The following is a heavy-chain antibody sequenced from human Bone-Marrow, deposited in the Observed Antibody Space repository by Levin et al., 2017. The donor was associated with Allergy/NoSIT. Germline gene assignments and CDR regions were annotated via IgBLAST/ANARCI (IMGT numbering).Heavy chain of an antibody. Sequence: GGSLRLSCAASGFTFSSYDMHWVRQATGRGLEWVSAIGTAADSYYSGSVKGRFTVSRDNAKNSFYLQLNSLRAGDTAVYYCARVALPRYCTLTSCSDSGYYFDYWGQGTLVTVSS. CDR2: IGTAADS. CDR3: ARVALPRYCTLTSCSDSGYYFDY. D-gene: IGHD2-2*01. CDR1: GFTFSSYD. J-gene: IGHJ4*02. V-gene: IGHV3-13*04.